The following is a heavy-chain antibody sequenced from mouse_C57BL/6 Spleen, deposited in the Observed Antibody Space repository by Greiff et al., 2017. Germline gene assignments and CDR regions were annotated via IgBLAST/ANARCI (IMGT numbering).Heavy chain of an antibody. V-gene: IGHV1-64*01. J-gene: IGHJ4*01. CDR3: ARGTMGLRRLYYAMDY. D-gene: IGHD2-4*01. Sequence: QVQLQQPGAELVKPGASVKLSCKASGYTFTSYWMHWVKQRPGQGLEWIGMIHPNSGSTNYNEKFKSKDTLTVDNSSSTAYMQLSSLTSEDSAVYYCARGTMGLRRLYYAMDYWGQGTSVTVSS. CDR2: IHPNSGST. CDR1: GYTFTSYW.